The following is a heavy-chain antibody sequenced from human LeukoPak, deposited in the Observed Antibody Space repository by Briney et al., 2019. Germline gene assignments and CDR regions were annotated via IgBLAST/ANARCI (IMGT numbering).Heavy chain of an antibody. CDR1: GDSVSSNSVI. J-gene: IGHJ4*02. Sequence: SQTLSLTCAISGDSVSSNSVIWNWIRQSPSRGLEWLGRTYYRSKWYSDSAVSVKSRITIKPDTSKNQFSLQLNSVTPEDMAVYYCARGGYGTVAGKFDHWGQGTLVTVSS. V-gene: IGHV6-1*01. D-gene: IGHD5-12*01. CDR3: ARGGYGTVAGKFDH. CDR2: TYYRSKWYS.